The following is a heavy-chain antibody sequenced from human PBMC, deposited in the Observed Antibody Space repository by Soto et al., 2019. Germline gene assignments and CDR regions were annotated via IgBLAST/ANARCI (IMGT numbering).Heavy chain of an antibody. CDR2: INAGNGNT. V-gene: IGHV1-3*01. J-gene: IGHJ5*02. D-gene: IGHD2-15*01. CDR1: GYTFTKYA. CDR3: ARGEGYCSGGTCYRWFDP. Sequence: SVEVSCKASGYTFTKYALHWVRQAPGQRLEWMGWINAGNGNTKYSQKFQGRVTITRDTSASTSYMQLSSLRSEDTAVYYCARGEGYCSGGTCYRWFDPWGQGTLVTVSS.